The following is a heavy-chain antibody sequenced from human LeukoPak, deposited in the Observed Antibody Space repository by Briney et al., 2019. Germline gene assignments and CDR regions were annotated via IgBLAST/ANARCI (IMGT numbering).Heavy chain of an antibody. V-gene: IGHV3-7*04. CDR2: IKQDGSEK. Sequence: GGSLRLSCAASGFSFSSYWMSWVRQAPGKGLEWVANIKQDGSEKYYVDSVKGQFTISRDNAKNSLYLQMNSLRAEDTAVYYCARDRGSGWYGYFQHWGQGTLVTVSS. CDR3: ARDRGSGWYGYFQH. D-gene: IGHD6-19*01. J-gene: IGHJ1*01. CDR1: GFSFSSYW.